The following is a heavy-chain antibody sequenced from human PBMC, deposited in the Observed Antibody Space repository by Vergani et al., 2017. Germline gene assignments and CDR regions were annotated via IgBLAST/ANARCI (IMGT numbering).Heavy chain of an antibody. CDR2: IIPIFGTA. J-gene: IGHJ3*02. D-gene: IGHD1-26*01. CDR3: ARDGISSSVGDAFDI. V-gene: IGHV1-69*01. CDR1: GNTFTSYY. Sequence: QVQLVQSGAEVKKPGASVKVSCKASGNTFTSYYMHWVRQAPGQGLEWMGGIIPIFGTANYAQKFQGRVTITADESTSTAYMELSSLRSEDTAVYYCARDGISSSVGDAFDIWGQGTMVTVSS.